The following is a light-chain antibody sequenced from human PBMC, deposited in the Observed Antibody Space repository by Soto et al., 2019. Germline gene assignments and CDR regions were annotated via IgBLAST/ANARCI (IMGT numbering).Light chain of an antibody. CDR1: QSLLHSDGKTY. Sequence: DIVMTQTPLSLSVTPGQPASISCKSSQSLLHSDGKTYLYWYLQKPAQPPHPLIYEVSHRFSGVPDRFTGSGSGTDFTLHISRVEAEDVGLYYCMQSIQFPLFIFGPGTRVDIK. J-gene: IGKJ3*01. CDR3: MQSIQFPLFI. CDR2: EVS. V-gene: IGKV2D-29*01.